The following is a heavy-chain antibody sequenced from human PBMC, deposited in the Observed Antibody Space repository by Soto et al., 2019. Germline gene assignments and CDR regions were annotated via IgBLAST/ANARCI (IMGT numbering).Heavy chain of an antibody. V-gene: IGHV3-30-3*01. Sequence: QVQLVESGGGVVQPGRSLRLSCAGSGFTFSDYAMHWVRQAPGRGPEWLALISFNGINTYYADSVKGRFTISRDNSKGTLDLQLNTLRAEETAVYYCARDVSGFEYFDLWGQGTLVTISS. CDR3: ARDVSGFEYFDL. CDR2: ISFNGINT. J-gene: IGHJ4*02. D-gene: IGHD3-9*01. CDR1: GFTFSDYA.